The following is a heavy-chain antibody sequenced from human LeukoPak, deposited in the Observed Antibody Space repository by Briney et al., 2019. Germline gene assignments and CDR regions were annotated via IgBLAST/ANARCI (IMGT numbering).Heavy chain of an antibody. Sequence: GASVKVSCKASGYTFTSYAMHWVRQAPGQGLEWMGWISAYNGNTNYAQKLQGRVTMTTDTSTSTAYMELRSLRSDDTAVYYCARDLVPAAMMDYYYYGMDVWGQGTTVTVSS. CDR2: ISAYNGNT. D-gene: IGHD2-2*01. V-gene: IGHV1-18*01. CDR3: ARDLVPAAMMDYYYYGMDV. J-gene: IGHJ6*02. CDR1: GYTFTSYA.